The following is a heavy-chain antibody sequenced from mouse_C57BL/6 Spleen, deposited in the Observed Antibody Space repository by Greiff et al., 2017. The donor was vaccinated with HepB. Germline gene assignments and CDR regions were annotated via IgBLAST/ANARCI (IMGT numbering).Heavy chain of an antibody. Sequence: QVQLQQPGAELVMPGASVKLSCKASGYTFTSYWMHWVKQSPAQGLEWIGEIDPSDSYTNYNQKFKGKSTLTVDKSSSTAYMQLSSLTSEDSAVYYCATCLYHGNYRYAMDYWGQGTSVTVSS. CDR2: IDPSDSYT. CDR1: GYTFTSYW. CDR3: ATCLYHGNYRYAMDY. D-gene: IGHD2-1*01. V-gene: IGHV1-69*01. J-gene: IGHJ4*01.